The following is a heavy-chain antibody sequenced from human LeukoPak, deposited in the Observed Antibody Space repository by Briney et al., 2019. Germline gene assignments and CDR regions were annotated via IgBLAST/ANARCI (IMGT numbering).Heavy chain of an antibody. CDR1: GFTFSSYG. V-gene: IGHV3-30*18. D-gene: IGHD5-18*01. J-gene: IGHJ6*02. CDR2: ISYDGSNK. Sequence: GGSLRLSCAASGFTFSSYGTHWVRQAPGKGLEWVAVISYDGSNKYYADSVKGRFTISRDNSKNTLYLQMNSLRAEDTAVYYCAKGSRGYSYGYRAVYYYYYYGMDVWGQGTTVTVSS. CDR3: AKGSRGYSYGYRAVYYYYYYGMDV.